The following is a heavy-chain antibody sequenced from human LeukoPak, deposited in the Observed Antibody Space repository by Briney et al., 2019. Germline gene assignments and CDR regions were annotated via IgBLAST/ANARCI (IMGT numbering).Heavy chain of an antibody. CDR1: GGTFSSYA. Sequence: SVKVSCKASGGTFSSYAISWVREAPGQGLEWMGGIIPIFGTANYAQKFQGRVTITADESTSTAYMELSSLRSEDTAVYYCARVIQLPNEYFQHWGQGTLVTVSS. V-gene: IGHV1-69*13. D-gene: IGHD2-2*01. CDR2: IIPIFGTA. J-gene: IGHJ1*01. CDR3: ARVIQLPNEYFQH.